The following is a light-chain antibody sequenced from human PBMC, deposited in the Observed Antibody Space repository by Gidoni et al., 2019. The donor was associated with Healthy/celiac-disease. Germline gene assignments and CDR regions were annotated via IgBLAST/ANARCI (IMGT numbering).Light chain of an antibody. J-gene: IGLJ3*02. CDR1: SSNIGSNY. Sequence: QSVLTQQPSASGTPGQRVTLSCSGSSSNIGSNYVYWYQQLPGTAPKLLIYRNNQRPSGVPDLFSGSKSGTSASLAISGLRSEDEADYYCAAWDDSLSGPDWVFGGGTKLTVL. V-gene: IGLV1-47*01. CDR2: RNN. CDR3: AAWDDSLSGPDWV.